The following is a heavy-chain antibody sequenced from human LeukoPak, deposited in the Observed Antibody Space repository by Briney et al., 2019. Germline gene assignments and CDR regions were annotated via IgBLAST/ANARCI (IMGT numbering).Heavy chain of an antibody. CDR2: ISSSGSTI. CDR1: GFTFSSYA. J-gene: IGHJ3*02. D-gene: IGHD5-18*01. CDR3: ARGDFVDTAMEDAFDI. Sequence: GGSLRLSCAASGFTFSSYAMSWVRQAPGKGLEWVPYISSSGSTIYYADSVKGRFTISRDNAKNSLYLQMNSLRAEDTAVYYCARGDFVDTAMEDAFDIWGQGTMVTVSS. V-gene: IGHV3-48*04.